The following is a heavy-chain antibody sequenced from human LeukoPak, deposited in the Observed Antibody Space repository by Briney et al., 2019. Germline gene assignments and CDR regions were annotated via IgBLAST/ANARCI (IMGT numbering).Heavy chain of an antibody. V-gene: IGHV3-15*07. J-gene: IGHJ4*02. D-gene: IGHD3-22*01. CDR1: GLTVSNVW. CDR2: IKSKKDGGTT. CDR3: TQGSGFYYDY. Sequence: GGSLRLSCAVSGLTVSNVWMNWVRQAPGKGLEWVGRIKSKKDGGTTEFAAPVRGRFTISRDDSQNTLYLQMNSLTSDDTAVYYCTQGSGFYYDYWGQGTLVTVSS.